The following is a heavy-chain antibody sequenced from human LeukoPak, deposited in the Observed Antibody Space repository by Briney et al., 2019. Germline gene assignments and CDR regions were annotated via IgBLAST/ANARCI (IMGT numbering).Heavy chain of an antibody. V-gene: IGHV1-46*01. Sequence: ASVKVSCKASGYTFTSYYMHWVRQAPGQGLEWMGIINPSGGSTSYAQKFQGRVTMTRDMSTSTVYMGLSSLRSEDTAVYYCARGPRDGYNPSWFDPWGQGTLVTVSS. CDR1: GYTFTSYY. D-gene: IGHD5-24*01. CDR2: INPSGGST. J-gene: IGHJ5*02. CDR3: ARGPRDGYNPSWFDP.